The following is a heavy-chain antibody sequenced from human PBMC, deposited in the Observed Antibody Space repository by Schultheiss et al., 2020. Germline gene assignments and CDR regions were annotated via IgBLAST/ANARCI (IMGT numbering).Heavy chain of an antibody. CDR2: IKSKTDGRTT. Sequence: GGSLRLSCAASGFSFSDYYMTWVRQAPEKGLEWVGRIKSKTDGRTTDYAAPVKGRFTISRDDSKNTLYLQMNSLKTEDTAVYYCTKIRGGWSDYWGQGTLVTVSS. V-gene: IGHV3-15*01. CDR1: GFSFSDYY. D-gene: IGHD6-19*01. J-gene: IGHJ4*02. CDR3: TKIRGGWSDY.